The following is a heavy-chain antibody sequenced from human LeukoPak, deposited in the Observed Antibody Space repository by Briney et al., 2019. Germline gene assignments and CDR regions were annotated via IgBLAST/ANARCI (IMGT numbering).Heavy chain of an antibody. V-gene: IGHV3-48*01. D-gene: IGHD2-15*01. CDR1: GFAFSPYA. J-gene: IGHJ4*02. Sequence: GGSLRLSCAASGFAFSPYAMNWVRQAPGKGLEWVSFITGDSNTIYYADSMKGRFTVSRDNAENSLYLQMNSLSAEDTAVYYCARDRMGGSFDYWGQGILVTVSS. CDR3: ARDRMGGSFDY. CDR2: ITGDSNTI.